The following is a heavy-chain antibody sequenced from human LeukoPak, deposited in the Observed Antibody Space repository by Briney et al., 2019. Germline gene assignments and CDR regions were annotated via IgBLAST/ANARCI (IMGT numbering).Heavy chain of an antibody. CDR2: IDHTGIT. J-gene: IGHJ4*02. CDR1: GDSISSYY. CDR3: ARDGPSVYFDY. V-gene: IGHV4-59*01. Sequence: ASETLSLTCTVSGDSISSYYCSWIRQPPGKGLEWIGYIDHTGITNYNPSLNSRVTISRDTSKNHFSLELSSATAADTAVYYCARDGPSVYFDYWGQGTLVTVSS.